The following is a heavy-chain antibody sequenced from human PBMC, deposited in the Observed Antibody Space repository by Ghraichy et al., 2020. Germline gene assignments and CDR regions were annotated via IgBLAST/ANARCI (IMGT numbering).Heavy chain of an antibody. D-gene: IGHD6-13*01. CDR2: IWYDGSNK. CDR3: ARDKRVLAAAGTSGDY. J-gene: IGHJ4*02. Sequence: GGSLRLSCAASGFTFSSYGMHWVRQAPGKGLEWVAVIWYDGSNKYYADSVKGRFTISRDNSKNTLYLQMNSLRAEDTAVYYCARDKRVLAAAGTSGDYWGQGTLVTVSS. CDR1: GFTFSSYG. V-gene: IGHV3-33*01.